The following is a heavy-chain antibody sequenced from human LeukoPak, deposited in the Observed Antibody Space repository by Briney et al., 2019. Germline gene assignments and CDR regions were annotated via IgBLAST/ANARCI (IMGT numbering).Heavy chain of an antibody. J-gene: IGHJ5*02. D-gene: IGHD2-2*02. Sequence: ASVKVSCKASGYTFTGYYMHWVRQAPGQGLEWMGIINPSGGSTSYAQKFQGRVTMTKDTSTSTVYMELSSLRSEDTAVYYCARDHCSSTSCYIQGDWFDPWGQGTLVTVSS. CDR2: INPSGGST. V-gene: IGHV1-46*01. CDR3: ARDHCSSTSCYIQGDWFDP. CDR1: GYTFTGYY.